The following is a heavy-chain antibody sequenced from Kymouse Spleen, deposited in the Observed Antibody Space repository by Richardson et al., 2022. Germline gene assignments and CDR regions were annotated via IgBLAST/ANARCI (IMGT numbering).Heavy chain of an antibody. D-gene: IGHD7-27*02. J-gene: IGHJ4*02. CDR1: GGSFSGYY. CDR3: ARELGVDFDY. Sequence: QVQLQQWGAGLLKPSETLSLTCAVYGGSFSGYYWSWIRQPPGKGLEWIGEINHSGSTNYNPSLKSRVTISVDTSKNQFSLKLSSVTAADTAVYYCARELGVDFDYWGQGTLVTVSS. CDR2: INHSGST. V-gene: IGHV4-34*01.